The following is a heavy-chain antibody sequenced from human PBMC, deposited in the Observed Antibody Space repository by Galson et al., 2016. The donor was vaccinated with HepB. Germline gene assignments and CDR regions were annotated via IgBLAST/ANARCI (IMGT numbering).Heavy chain of an antibody. CDR3: AKDFCGTLYSGSTCFCDH. J-gene: IGHJ4*02. V-gene: IGHV3-33*06. CDR1: GFTFSSYA. CDR2: ARYDGSRT. D-gene: IGHD5-12*01. Sequence: LRLSCAASGFTFSSYALSWVRQAPGKGLEWVEVARYDGSRTSYTDSAKGGFTISRDNSKNTLYLQMNSLRVEDTAVYYCAKDFCGTLYSGSTCFCDHWGQGTLVTVSS.